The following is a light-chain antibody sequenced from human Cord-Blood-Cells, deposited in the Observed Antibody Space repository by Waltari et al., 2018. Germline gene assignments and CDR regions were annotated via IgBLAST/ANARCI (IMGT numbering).Light chain of an antibody. J-gene: IGLJ3*02. CDR3: AAWDDSLNGWV. V-gene: IGLV1-44*01. CDR1: SPNIGRNT. Sequence: QSVLTQPPPASGTPGQRLTISCSGSSPNIGRNTVNCYQQLPGTAPNLLIYSNNQRPSGVPYRFSGSKSGTSASLAISGLQSEDEADYYCAAWDDSLNGWVFGGGTKLTVL. CDR2: SNN.